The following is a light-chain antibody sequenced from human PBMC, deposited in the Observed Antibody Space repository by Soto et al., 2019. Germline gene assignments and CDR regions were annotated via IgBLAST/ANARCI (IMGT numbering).Light chain of an antibody. V-gene: IGLV2-14*01. J-gene: IGLJ2*01. CDR2: DVS. CDR3: SSYTSSSIVV. Sequence: QSALTQPASVSGSPGQSITISCTGTSSDVGGYNYVSWYQQHPGKAPKLMIYDVSNRPSGVSNRFSGSKSGNTASLTISGLQAEDEADYYGSSYTSSSIVVFGGGTKLTVL. CDR1: SSDVGGYNY.